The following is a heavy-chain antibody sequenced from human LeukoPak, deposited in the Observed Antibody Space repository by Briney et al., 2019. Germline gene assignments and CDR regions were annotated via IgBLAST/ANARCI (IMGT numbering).Heavy chain of an antibody. CDR2: FHDSGSA. J-gene: IGHJ5*02. V-gene: IGHV4-59*01. CDR3: ARDSHSVDTATPRGFDP. Sequence: PSETPSLTRTVSGDSPCRYFWSSIRHPPGEGLEWIGHFHDSGSANYNPSLKSRITMSVDTSKNQFSLKLRSVTAADTAVYYCARDSHSVDTATPRGFDPWGQGTLVTVSS. D-gene: IGHD2-15*01. CDR1: GDSPCRYF.